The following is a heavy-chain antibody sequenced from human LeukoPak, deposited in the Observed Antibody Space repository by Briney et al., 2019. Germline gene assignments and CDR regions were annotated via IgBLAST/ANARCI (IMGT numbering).Heavy chain of an antibody. V-gene: IGHV3-30*02. CDR1: GFTFESYG. J-gene: IGHJ4*02. D-gene: IGHD1-26*01. CDR3: ARGSWEFDY. CDR2: IRYDGTEK. Sequence: PGGSLRLSCAASGFTFESYGMHWVRQAPGKGLEWVAFIRYDGTEKYYTDSVKGRFTISRDNSKNTLYLQMNSLRPEDTAVYFCARGSWEFDYWGQGTLVTVSS.